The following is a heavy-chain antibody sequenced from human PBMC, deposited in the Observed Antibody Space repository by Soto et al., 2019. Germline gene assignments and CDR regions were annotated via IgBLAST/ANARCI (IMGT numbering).Heavy chain of an antibody. CDR3: AGQHQWLDS. D-gene: IGHD6-19*01. V-gene: IGHV6-1*01. CDR2: TYYRSKWHN. J-gene: IGHJ4*02. CDR1: GDSVSSNSAA. Sequence: SQTLSLTCVISGDSVSSNSAAWNWIRQSPSRGLEWLGRTYYRSKWHNDFAVSVRSRITIKPDTSKNQFSLQLNSVTPEDTAVYYCAGQHQWLDSWGQGTLVTVS.